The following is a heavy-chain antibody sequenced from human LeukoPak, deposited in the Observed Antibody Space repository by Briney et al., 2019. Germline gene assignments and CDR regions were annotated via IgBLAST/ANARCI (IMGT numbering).Heavy chain of an antibody. CDR3: TRVMIVVVAADY. Sequence: GGSLRLSCTASGFTFGDYAMSWVRQAPGKGLEWVGSIRSKAYGGTTEYAASVKGRFTISRDDSKNIAYLQMNSLKTEDTAVYYCTRVMIVVVAADYWGQGILVTVSS. CDR1: GFTFGDYA. D-gene: IGHD3-22*01. V-gene: IGHV3-49*04. CDR2: IRSKAYGGTT. J-gene: IGHJ4*02.